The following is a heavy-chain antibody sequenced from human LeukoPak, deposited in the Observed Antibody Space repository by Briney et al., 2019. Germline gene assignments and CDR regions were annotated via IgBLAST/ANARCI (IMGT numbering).Heavy chain of an antibody. J-gene: IGHJ4*02. CDR2: ISGDGGST. Sequence: GGSLSLSCAASGFTFDDYAMHWVRQAPGKGLEWVSLISGDGGSTYYADSVKGRFTISRGNSKNSLYLQMNSLRTEDTALYYCAKVISYGDLTGGFDYWGQGTLVTVSS. CDR1: GFTFDDYA. D-gene: IGHD4-17*01. V-gene: IGHV3-43*02. CDR3: AKVISYGDLTGGFDY.